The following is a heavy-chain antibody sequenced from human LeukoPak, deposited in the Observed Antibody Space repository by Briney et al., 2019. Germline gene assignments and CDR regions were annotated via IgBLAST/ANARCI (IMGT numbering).Heavy chain of an antibody. D-gene: IGHD6-13*01. CDR1: GYTFTTYA. J-gene: IGHJ3*02. CDR2: INAGNGNT. CDR3: ARHYVSTWYDAFDI. V-gene: IGHV1-3*01. Sequence: ASVKVSCKASGYTFTTYAMHWVRQAPGQRLEWMGWINAGNGNTKYSQKFQGRVTITRDTSASTAYMELSSLRSEDTAVYYCARHYVSTWYDAFDIRGQGTMVTVSS.